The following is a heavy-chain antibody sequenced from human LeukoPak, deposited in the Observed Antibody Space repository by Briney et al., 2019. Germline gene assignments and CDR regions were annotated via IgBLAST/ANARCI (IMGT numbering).Heavy chain of an antibody. CDR1: GFTFSSYA. D-gene: IGHD3-22*01. J-gene: IGHJ6*02. CDR2: ISYDGSNK. V-gene: IGHV3-30-3*01. CDR3: TIMIVTTIPYYYGMDV. Sequence: GGSLRLSCAASGFTFSSYAMHWVRQAPGKGLEWVAVISYDGSNKYYADSVKGRFTISRDNSKNTLYLQMNSLRAEDTAVYYWTIMIVTTIPYYYGMDVWGQGTTVTVSS.